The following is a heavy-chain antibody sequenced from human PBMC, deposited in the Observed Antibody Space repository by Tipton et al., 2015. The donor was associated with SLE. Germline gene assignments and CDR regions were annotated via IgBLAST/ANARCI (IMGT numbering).Heavy chain of an antibody. CDR3: ARDVVLDNVGH. CDR1: GGFFVSSNY. J-gene: IGHJ4*02. CDR2: LFSDGRT. V-gene: IGHV3-66*01. Sequence: SLRLSCAVSGGFFVSSNYMFWVRQAPGKGLEWISVLFSDGRTFYADSVKGRFTISRDNAKNSLYLQMNSLRVDDTAVYYCARDVVLDNVGHRGQGTLVTVSS. D-gene: IGHD2-2*03.